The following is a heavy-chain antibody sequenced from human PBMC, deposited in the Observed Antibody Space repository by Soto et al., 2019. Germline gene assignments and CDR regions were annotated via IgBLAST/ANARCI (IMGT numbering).Heavy chain of an antibody. J-gene: IGHJ4*02. CDR3: TKIGYCICSSCYWSDY. CDR2: TRDKAHSYTT. CDR1: GFTFSDRY. D-gene: IGHD2-15*01. Sequence: EVQLVESGGGLVQPGGSLTLSCAASGFTFSDRYMDWVRQAPGKGLEWVGRTRDKAHSYTTEYAASVKGRFTISRDDSKNSLYLHMNSLKTEDTAVYYCTKIGYCICSSCYWSDYWGQGTLVTVSS. V-gene: IGHV3-72*01.